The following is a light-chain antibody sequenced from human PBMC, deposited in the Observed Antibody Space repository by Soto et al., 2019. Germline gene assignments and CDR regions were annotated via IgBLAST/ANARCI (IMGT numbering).Light chain of an antibody. Sequence: EIVLAQSPATLSLSPGERVTLTCRASQSVRSYLAWYQQKPGQAPRLLIYDASNRATGIPARFSGSGSGTDFTLTISSLEPEDFALYYCQQRANWPATFGQGTRLEIK. V-gene: IGKV3-11*01. CDR3: QQRANWPAT. CDR2: DAS. CDR1: QSVRSY. J-gene: IGKJ5*01.